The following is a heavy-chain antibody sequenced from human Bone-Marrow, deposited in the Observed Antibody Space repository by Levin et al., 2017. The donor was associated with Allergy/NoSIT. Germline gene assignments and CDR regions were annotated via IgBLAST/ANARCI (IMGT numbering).Heavy chain of an antibody. CDR2: VSLSGSTI. CDR3: TTKGYYGMDV. D-gene: IGHD1-26*01. Sequence: GGSLRLSCADSGFTFSDRMNWVRQAPGKGLEWISYVSLSGSTIYYAASVKGRFTISRDSAKNSVYLQMNSLRGDDTAVYYCTTKGYYGMDVWGQGTTVTVSS. J-gene: IGHJ6*02. V-gene: IGHV3-48*01. CDR1: GFTFSDR.